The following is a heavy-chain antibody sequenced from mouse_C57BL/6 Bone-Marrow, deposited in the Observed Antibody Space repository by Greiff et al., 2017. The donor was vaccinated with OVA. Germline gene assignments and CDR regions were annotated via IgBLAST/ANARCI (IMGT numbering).Heavy chain of an antibody. V-gene: IGHV1-69*01. J-gene: IGHJ1*03. CDR2: IDPSDSYT. CDR1: GYTFTSYW. D-gene: IGHD1-1*01. Sequence: QVQLQQPGAELVMPGASVKLSCKASGYTFTSYWMHWVKQRPGQGLEWIGEIDPSDSYTNYNQKFKGKSTLTVDKSSSTAYMQLRSLTSEDSAVYYCARKNYGILWYFDVWGTGTTVTVSS. CDR3: ARKNYGILWYFDV.